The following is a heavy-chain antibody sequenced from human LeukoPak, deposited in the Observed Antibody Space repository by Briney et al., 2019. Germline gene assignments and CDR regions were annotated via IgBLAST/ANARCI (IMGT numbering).Heavy chain of an antibody. J-gene: IGHJ4*02. V-gene: IGHV3-7*01. Sequence: GGSLRLSCAASGFTFSSYWMSWVRQAPGKGLEWVANIKQDGSEKYYVDSVKGRFTISRDNAKNSLYLQMNSLRAEDTAVYCCARADRDGYKSRRYFDYWGQGTLVTVSS. D-gene: IGHD5-24*01. CDR2: IKQDGSEK. CDR1: GFTFSSYW. CDR3: ARADRDGYKSRRYFDY.